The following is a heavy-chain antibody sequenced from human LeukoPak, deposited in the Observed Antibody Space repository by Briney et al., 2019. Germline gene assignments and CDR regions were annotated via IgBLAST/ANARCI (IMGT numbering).Heavy chain of an antibody. V-gene: IGHV3-53*01. CDR2: IYSGGST. D-gene: IGHD3-22*01. CDR3: ARACDSSGYCD. Sequence: GGSLRLSCAASGFTVSNNYMSWVRQAPGKGLEWVAVIYSGGSTYYADSVKGRFTISRDNSKNTLYLQMNSLRAEDTALYYCARACDSSGYCDWGQGTLVTVSS. J-gene: IGHJ4*02. CDR1: GFTVSNNY.